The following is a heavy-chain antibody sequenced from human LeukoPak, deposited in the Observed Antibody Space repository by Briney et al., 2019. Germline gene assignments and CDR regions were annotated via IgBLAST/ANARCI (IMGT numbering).Heavy chain of an antibody. Sequence: ASVKVSCKASGGTFSSYAISWVRQAPGQGLEWMGGIIPIFGTANYAQKFQGRVTITTDESTSTAYMELSSLRSEDTAVYYCARGRYCSSTSCYMWFDPWGQGTLVTVSS. V-gene: IGHV1-69*05. J-gene: IGHJ5*02. CDR3: ARGRYCSSTSCYMWFDP. D-gene: IGHD2-2*02. CDR2: IIPIFGTA. CDR1: GGTFSSYA.